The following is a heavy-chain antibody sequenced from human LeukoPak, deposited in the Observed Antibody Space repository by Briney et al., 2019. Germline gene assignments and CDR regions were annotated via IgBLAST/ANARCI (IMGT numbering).Heavy chain of an antibody. CDR2: IKSRTDGGTT. V-gene: IGHV3-15*01. Sequence: PGGSETLPCTASGFTFSNAWKRGARQSPGKGLVWVGRIKSRTDGGTTDYAEPVKGRFIISRDDSKNTLYLQMNSLKTEDTAVYYCTSGLSLRPTTRWELQDYWGQGTLVTVSS. D-gene: IGHD1-26*01. J-gene: IGHJ4*02. CDR1: GFTFSNAW. CDR3: TSGLSLRPTTRWELQDY.